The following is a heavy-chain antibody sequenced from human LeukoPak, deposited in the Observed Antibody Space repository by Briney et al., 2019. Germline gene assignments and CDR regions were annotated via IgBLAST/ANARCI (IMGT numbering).Heavy chain of an antibody. V-gene: IGHV4-59*13. CDR3: ATLVIHSSSGGHLDN. CDR2: IYYSGST. J-gene: IGHJ4*02. Sequence: SETLSLTCTVSRGSISTYYWSWLRQPPGKRPEWMGYIYYSGSTDYNPSLKSRITISVDTSKNLISLTLRSVTAADPAVYYCATLVIHSSSGGHLDNWGQGTLVT. CDR1: RGSISTYY. D-gene: IGHD6-19*01.